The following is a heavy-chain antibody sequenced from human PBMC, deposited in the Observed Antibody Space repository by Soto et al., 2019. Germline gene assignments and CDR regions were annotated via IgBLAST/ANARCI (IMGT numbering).Heavy chain of an antibody. CDR2: IYTTRSP. V-gene: IGHV4-4*07. CDR1: GDSVSKYY. CDR3: ARSPAYGDYANHT. J-gene: IGHJ5*02. D-gene: IGHD4-17*01. Sequence: QVQLQESGPGLVKPSETLSLTCTVSGDSVSKYYWNWIRQPVGKGLEWIGRIYTTRSPNYNPSLKSRVTMSVDTSKNQFSLKLNLTSVTAADTAVYYCARSPAYGDYANHTWGQGTLVTVSS.